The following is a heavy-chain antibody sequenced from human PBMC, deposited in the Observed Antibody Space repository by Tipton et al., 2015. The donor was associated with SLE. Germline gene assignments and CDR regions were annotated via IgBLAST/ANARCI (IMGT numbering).Heavy chain of an antibody. J-gene: IGHJ5*02. CDR3: ASGSTGTWFAP. V-gene: IGHV4-4*02. CDR2: IYHSGGT. D-gene: IGHD1-1*01. CDR1: GGSIISNNW. Sequence: TLSLTCAVSGGSIISNNWWSWVRQPPGKGLEWIGEIYHSGGTNYNPSLRSRVTISVDTSKNQFSLNLSSVTAADTAVYYCASGSTGTWFAPWGQGTLVTVSS.